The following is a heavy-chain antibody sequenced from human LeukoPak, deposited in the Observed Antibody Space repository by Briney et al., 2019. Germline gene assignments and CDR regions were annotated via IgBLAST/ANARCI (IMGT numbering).Heavy chain of an antibody. CDR3: ARPSRDGYRYTFDY. V-gene: IGHV3-11*03. D-gene: IGHD5-24*01. J-gene: IGHJ4*02. Sequence: GGSLRLSCAASGFTFSDYYMCWVRQAPGKGLEWVSYISSGDSYTNYADSVKGRFYADSVKGRVTIARDNAKRSLYLQMNSLRAEDTAVYYCARPSRDGYRYTFDYWGQGTLVTVSS. CDR2: ISSGDSYT. CDR1: GFTFSDYY.